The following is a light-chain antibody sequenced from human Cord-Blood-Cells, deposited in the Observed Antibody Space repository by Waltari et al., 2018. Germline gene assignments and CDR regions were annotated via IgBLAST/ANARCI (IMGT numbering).Light chain of an antibody. CDR3: QQRSNWT. V-gene: IGKV3-11*01. CDR1: QSVSSY. Sequence: DIVLTQSPATLSLSPGERATLSCRASQSVSSYLAWYQQKPGKAPRLLIYDASNRATGIPARFSGSGSGTDFTRTISSLEPEDFAVYYCQQRSNWTFGQGTKVEIK. J-gene: IGKJ1*01. CDR2: DAS.